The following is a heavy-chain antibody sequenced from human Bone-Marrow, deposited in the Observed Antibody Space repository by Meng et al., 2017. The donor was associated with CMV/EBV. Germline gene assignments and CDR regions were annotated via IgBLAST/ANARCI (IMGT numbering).Heavy chain of an antibody. V-gene: IGHV4-59*01. J-gene: IGHJ4*02. CDR1: GGSISSYY. Sequence: SETLSLTCTVSGGSISSYYWSWIRQPPGKGLEWLGYIYYSGSTNYNPALKSLVTISVDTSKNQFPLKLSSGTDADTAVYYCARGRPKSSSIAAPFDYWGQGTLVTVSS. CDR2: IYYSGST. CDR3: ARGRPKSSSIAAPFDY. D-gene: IGHD6-6*01.